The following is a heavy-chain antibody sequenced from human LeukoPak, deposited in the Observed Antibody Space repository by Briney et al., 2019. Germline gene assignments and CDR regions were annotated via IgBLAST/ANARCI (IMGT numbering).Heavy chain of an antibody. Sequence: SETLSLTCTVSGASISSYFWTWIRQPAGRGLEWIGRIYTSGSTNYNPSLKSRVTISVSTSKNQFSLQLTSVTAADTAVYYFARAIWFGEGHDYWGQGTLVTVSS. V-gene: IGHV4-4*07. CDR2: IYTSGST. CDR3: ARAIWFGEGHDY. J-gene: IGHJ4*02. D-gene: IGHD3-10*01. CDR1: GASISSYF.